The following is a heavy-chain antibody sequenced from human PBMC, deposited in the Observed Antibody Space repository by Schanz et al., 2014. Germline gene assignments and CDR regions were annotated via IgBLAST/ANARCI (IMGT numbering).Heavy chain of an antibody. Sequence: QGQLVESGGGVVQPGRSLRLSCAASGFTFSSYAMHWVRQAPGKGLEWVAVMSYDGSNKYYADSVKGRFTISRDTPKNTLYVQMNSLRAEDAAVYYCARVELSVYYYAMDVWGQGTTVTVSS. CDR2: MSYDGSNK. D-gene: IGHD2-15*01. J-gene: IGHJ6*02. CDR1: GFTFSSYA. V-gene: IGHV3-30-3*01. CDR3: ARVELSVYYYAMDV.